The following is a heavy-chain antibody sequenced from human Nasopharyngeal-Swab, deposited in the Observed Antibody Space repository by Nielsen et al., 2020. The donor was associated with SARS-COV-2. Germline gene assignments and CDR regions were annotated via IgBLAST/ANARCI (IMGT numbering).Heavy chain of an antibody. CDR2: FDPEDGET. Sequence: ASVKVSCKVSGSTLTEISMHWVRQAHGRGLEWMGGFDPEDGETIYAQKFQGRVTMTEDTSIDTAYMELRSLRSEDTAVYYCAASQWGEYFDYWGQGTLVRVSS. CDR1: GSTLTEIS. J-gene: IGHJ4*02. CDR3: AASQWGEYFDY. D-gene: IGHD3-16*01. V-gene: IGHV1-24*01.